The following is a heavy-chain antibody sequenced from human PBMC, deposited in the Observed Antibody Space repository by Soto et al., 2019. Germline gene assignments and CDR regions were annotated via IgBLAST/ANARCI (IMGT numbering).Heavy chain of an antibody. CDR3: ARPSIGNTIDI. CDR2: INPSRGSA. CDR1: GYTFFKYF. J-gene: IGHJ3*02. Sequence: ASVKVSCKASGYTFFKYFIHWVRQAPGQGLEWIGIINPSRGSATYGPIFQGRVSLTTDMPTSTVYMELSSLRSEDTAIYYCARPSIGNTIDIWGQGTSVTVSS. V-gene: IGHV1-46*01. D-gene: IGHD1-7*01.